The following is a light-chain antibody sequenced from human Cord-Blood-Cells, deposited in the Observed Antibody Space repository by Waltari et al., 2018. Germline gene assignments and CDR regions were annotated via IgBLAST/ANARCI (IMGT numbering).Light chain of an antibody. J-gene: IGLJ1*01. CDR1: SSDVGGYNY. CDR3: SSYTSSSTLYV. V-gene: IGLV2-14*03. CDR2: DVS. Sequence: QSALPQPASVSGSTGQSITISCTGTSSDVGGYNYVSWYQQHPGKAPRLLIYDVSNRPSGVSNRFSGSKSGNTASLTISGLQAEDEADYYCSSYTSSSTLYVFGTGTKVTVL.